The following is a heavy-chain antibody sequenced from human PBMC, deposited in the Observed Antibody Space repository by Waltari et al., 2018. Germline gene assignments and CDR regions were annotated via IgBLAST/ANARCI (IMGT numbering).Heavy chain of an antibody. J-gene: IGHJ4*02. V-gene: IGHV4-39*07. Sequence: QLQLQESGPGLVKPSETLSLTCTVSGGSISSSSYYWGWIRQPPGKGLEWIGSIYYSGSTYYTPSLNSRVTISVDTSKNQFSLKLSSVTAADTAVYYCARDPRGDYYFDYWGQGTLVTVSS. CDR1: GGSISSSSYY. CDR3: ARDPRGDYYFDY. D-gene: IGHD2-21*01. CDR2: IYYSGST.